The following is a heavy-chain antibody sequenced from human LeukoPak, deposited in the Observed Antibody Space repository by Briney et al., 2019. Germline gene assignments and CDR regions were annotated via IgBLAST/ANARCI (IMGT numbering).Heavy chain of an antibody. CDR1: GGSISSSDYY. CDR2: IYYTGNT. J-gene: IGHJ4*02. V-gene: IGHV4-39*01. CDR3: ARRVRGDFGGHFDY. Sequence: SETLSLTCTVSGGSISSSDYYWGWIRQSPGKGLEWIGSIYYTGNTYYNASLRSRVTISVDTSKNQFSLKLTSVTAADTAIYYCARRVRGDFGGHFDYWGQGTLVIVSS. D-gene: IGHD4-17*01.